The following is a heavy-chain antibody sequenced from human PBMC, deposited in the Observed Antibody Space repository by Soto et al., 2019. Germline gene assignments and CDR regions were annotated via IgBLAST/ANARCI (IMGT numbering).Heavy chain of an antibody. J-gene: IGHJ5*02. V-gene: IGHV1-18*01. CDR2: ISAYNGNT. D-gene: IGHD2-2*01. Sequence: QVQLVQSGAEVKKPGASVKVSCKASGYTFTSYGISWVRQAPGQGLEWMGWISAYNGNTNYAQKLQGRVTMTTDTSTSTASMELRSLRSDDTAVYYCARSVGGYCSSTSCPDVVDNWFDPWGQGTLVTVSS. CDR1: GYTFTSYG. CDR3: ARSVGGYCSSTSCPDVVDNWFDP.